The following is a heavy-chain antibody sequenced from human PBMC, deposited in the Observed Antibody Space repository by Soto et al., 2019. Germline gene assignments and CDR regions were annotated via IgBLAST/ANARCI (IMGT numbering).Heavy chain of an antibody. CDR1: GFSFGDCA. Sequence: GRALLLSDTGSGFSFGDCAMIWFRQAPGKGLEWVGFITSKRYGGTTEFAPSVRGRFLISRDDSKSIAYLEMNSLKAEDSAMYYCSRVNTRRRNLGNEFDYWGQGTLVTVSS. J-gene: IGHJ4*02. CDR3: SRVNTRRRNLGNEFDY. D-gene: IGHD2-2*02. CDR2: ITSKRYGGTT. V-gene: IGHV3-49*03.